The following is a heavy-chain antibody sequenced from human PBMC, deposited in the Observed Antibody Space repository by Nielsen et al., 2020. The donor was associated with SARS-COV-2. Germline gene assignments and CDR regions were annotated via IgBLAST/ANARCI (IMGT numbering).Heavy chain of an antibody. Sequence: ASVKVSCKASGYTFTSYGISWVRQAPGQGLEWMGWISAYNGNTNYAQKLQGRVTMTTDTSTSTAYMELRSLRSDDTAVYYCARVRADYYYYGMDVWGQGTTVTVSS. V-gene: IGHV1-18*01. CDR3: ARVRADYYYYGMDV. J-gene: IGHJ6*02. CDR2: ISAYNGNT. CDR1: GYTFTSYG.